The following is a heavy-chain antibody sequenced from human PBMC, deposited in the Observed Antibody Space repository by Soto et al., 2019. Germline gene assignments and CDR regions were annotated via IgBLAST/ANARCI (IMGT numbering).Heavy chain of an antibody. J-gene: IGHJ4*02. CDR2: IYYSGST. Sequence: SETLSLTCTVSGGSISSSSYYWGWIRQPPGKGLEWIGSIYYSGSTYYNPSLKSRVTISVDTSKNQFSLKLSSVTAADTAVYYCARRRLTAAGLIDYWGQGTLVTVSS. CDR1: GGSISSSSYY. CDR3: ARRRLTAAGLIDY. V-gene: IGHV4-39*01. D-gene: IGHD6-13*01.